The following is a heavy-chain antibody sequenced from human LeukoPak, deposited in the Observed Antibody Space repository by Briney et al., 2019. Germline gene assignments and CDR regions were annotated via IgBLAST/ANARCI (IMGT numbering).Heavy chain of an antibody. V-gene: IGHV4-39*07. J-gene: IGHJ4*02. CDR1: GGSISSGSYY. CDR3: ARGTMIVVVYFDY. Sequence: SETLSLTCTVSGGSISSGSYYWGWIRQPPGKGLEWIGNIYYSGSTYYNPSLKSRVSISVDTSKNQFSLKLSSVTAADTAVYYCARGTMIVVVYFDYWGQGTLVTVSS. D-gene: IGHD3-22*01. CDR2: IYYSGST.